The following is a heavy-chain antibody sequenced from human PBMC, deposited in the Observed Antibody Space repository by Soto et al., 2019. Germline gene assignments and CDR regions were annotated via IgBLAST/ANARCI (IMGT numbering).Heavy chain of an antibody. D-gene: IGHD2-8*01. CDR2: ISGGGGST. J-gene: IGHJ6*02. CDR3: AKKGGVHYYYDMDV. V-gene: IGHV3-23*01. Sequence: EVQLLESGGGLVQPGGSLRLSCPASGFTFSSYAMSWVRQAPGTGLEWVSAISGGGGSTYYAASVKGRFTISRDNSKHTLYLQMNSLRDEDTAVYYCAKKGGVHYYYDMDVWGQGTTVIVSS. CDR1: GFTFSSYA.